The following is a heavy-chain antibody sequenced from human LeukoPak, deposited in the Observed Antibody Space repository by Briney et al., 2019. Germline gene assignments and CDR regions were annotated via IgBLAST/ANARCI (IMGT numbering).Heavy chain of an antibody. Sequence: SETLSLTCTVSGGSISSYYWSWIRQPPGKGLEWIGYIYYSGSTNYNLSLKSRVTISVDTSKNQFSLKLSSVTAADTAVYYCARVKEETWELLPDAFDIWGQGTMVTVSS. D-gene: IGHD1-26*01. CDR2: IYYSGST. V-gene: IGHV4-59*12. CDR3: ARVKEETWELLPDAFDI. J-gene: IGHJ3*02. CDR1: GGSISSYY.